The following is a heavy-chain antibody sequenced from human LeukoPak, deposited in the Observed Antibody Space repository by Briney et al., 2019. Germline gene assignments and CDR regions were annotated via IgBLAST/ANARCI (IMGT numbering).Heavy chain of an antibody. D-gene: IGHD6-13*01. CDR2: IYTSGST. Sequence: SGTLSLTCTVSGGSISSGSYYRSWIRQPAGKGLEWIGRIYTSGSTNYNPSLKSRVTISVDTSKNQFSLKLSSVTAADTAVYYCARDGGSSSWYNWFDPWGQGTLVTVSS. J-gene: IGHJ5*02. CDR1: GGSISSGSYY. V-gene: IGHV4-61*02. CDR3: ARDGGSSSWYNWFDP.